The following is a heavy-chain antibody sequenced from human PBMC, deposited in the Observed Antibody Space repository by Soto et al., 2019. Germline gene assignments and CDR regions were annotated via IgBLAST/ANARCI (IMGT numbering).Heavy chain of an antibody. CDR2: ISAYNGNT. CDR1: GYTFTSYG. V-gene: IGHV1-18*01. D-gene: IGHD2-15*01. Sequence: QVQLVQSGAEVKKPGASVKVSCKASGYTFTSYGISWVRQAPGQGLEWMGWISAYNGNTNYAQKLQGRVTMTTDTSTSTADMELRSLRSDDTAVYYCASVTVGYCSGGSCYSQAFDIWGQGTMVTVSS. CDR3: ASVTVGYCSGGSCYSQAFDI. J-gene: IGHJ3*02.